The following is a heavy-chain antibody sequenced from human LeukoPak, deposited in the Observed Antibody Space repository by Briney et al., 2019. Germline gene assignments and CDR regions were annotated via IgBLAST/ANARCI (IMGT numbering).Heavy chain of an antibody. J-gene: IGHJ6*03. V-gene: IGHV6-1*01. D-gene: IGHD5-12*01. CDR2: TSYRSKWYN. Sequence: ASQTLSLTCAISGDSVSSNSAAWNWIRQSPSRGLEWLGRTSYRSKWYNDYAVSVKSRIIINPDTSKNQFSLHLYSVTPEDTAVYYCARSMVATIDGDYYYMDAWGEGTTVTVSS. CDR1: GDSVSSNSAA. CDR3: ARSMVATIDGDYYYMDA.